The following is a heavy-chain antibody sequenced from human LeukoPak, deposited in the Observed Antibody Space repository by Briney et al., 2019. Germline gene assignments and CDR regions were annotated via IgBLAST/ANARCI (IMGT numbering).Heavy chain of an antibody. CDR1: GFAFSTYT. Sequence: GGSLRLSCAACGFAFSTYTMTWARQSPGKGREGVASINSCGTTTHYAFSVKGRFTISRANAQHVLYLQMNGPRGGDAAVYYCLRGDSRDFWGQGTLVTVSS. J-gene: IGHJ4*02. D-gene: IGHD3-22*01. CDR3: LRGDSRDF. V-gene: IGHV3-21*06. CDR2: INSCGTTT.